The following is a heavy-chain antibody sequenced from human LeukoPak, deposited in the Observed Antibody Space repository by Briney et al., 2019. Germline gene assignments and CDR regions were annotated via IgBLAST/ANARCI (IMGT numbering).Heavy chain of an antibody. J-gene: IGHJ4*02. V-gene: IGHV3-9*01. CDR2: ISWNSGSI. CDR3: AKDISVAAAEGGDFDY. Sequence: TGGSLRLSCAASGFTFSNFWMHWVRQAPGKGLEWVSGISWNSGSIGYVDSVKGRFTISRDNAKNSLYLQMTSLRAEDTALYYCAKDISVAAAEGGDFDYWGQGTLVTVSS. D-gene: IGHD6-13*01. CDR1: GFTFSNFW.